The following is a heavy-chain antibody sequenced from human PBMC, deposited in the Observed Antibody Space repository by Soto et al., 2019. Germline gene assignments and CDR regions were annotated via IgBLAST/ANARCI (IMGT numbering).Heavy chain of an antibody. CDR2: ISAYNGKT. J-gene: IGHJ6*02. V-gene: IGHV1-18*01. CDR3: ARGGDVNYYHGMDV. D-gene: IGHD5-12*01. CDR1: GYTFTSYG. Sequence: QVQLVQSGAEVKKPGASVKLSCTASGYTFTSYGISWVRQAPGQGLEWMGWISAYNGKTNYAQNVQARVTMTTDTSTRTAYKDLRSLRSDDTAVYYCARGGDVNYYHGMDVWGQGTTVTVSS.